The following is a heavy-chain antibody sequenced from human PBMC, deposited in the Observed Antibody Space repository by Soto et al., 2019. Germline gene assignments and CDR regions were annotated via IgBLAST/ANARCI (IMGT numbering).Heavy chain of an antibody. D-gene: IGHD2-2*01. V-gene: IGHV1-3*01. CDR1: GYTFTSYA. CDR3: ARARSPYRGQLLNGDFDY. CDR2: INAGNGNT. J-gene: IGHJ4*02. Sequence: ASVKVSCKASGYTFTSYAVHWVRQAPGQRLEWMGWINAGNGNTKYSQQFQGRVTIARDTSASTAYMELSSLRPEDTAVYYCARARSPYRGQLLNGDFDYWGQGTLVTVSS.